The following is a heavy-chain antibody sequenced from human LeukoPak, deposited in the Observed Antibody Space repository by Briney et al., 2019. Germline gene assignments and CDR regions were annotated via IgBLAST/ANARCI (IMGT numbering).Heavy chain of an antibody. J-gene: IGHJ6*02. CDR1: GFTVSSNY. CDR3: ARDLGGLRYCSGGSCYSVFNGMDV. CDR2: IYYSGST. V-gene: IGHV4-30-4*08. D-gene: IGHD2-15*01. Sequence: LRLSCAASGFTVSSNYMSWIRQPPGKGLEWIGYIYYSGSTYYNPSLKSRVTISVDTSKNQFSLKLSSVTAADTAVYYCARDLGGLRYCSGGSCYSVFNGMDVWGQGTTVTVSS.